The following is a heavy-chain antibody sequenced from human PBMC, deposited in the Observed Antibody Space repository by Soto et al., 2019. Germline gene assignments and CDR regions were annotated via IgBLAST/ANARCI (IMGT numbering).Heavy chain of an antibody. CDR3: ARDDVLLWFGEGTGAFDI. V-gene: IGHV4-30-4*01. CDR2: IYYSGST. Sequence: QVQLQESGPGLVKPSQTLSLTCTVSGGSISSGDYYWSWIRQPPGKGLEWIGYIYYSGSTYYNPSLKSRVTISVDTSKNQFSLKLSSVTAADTAVYYCARDDVLLWFGEGTGAFDIWGQGTMVTVSS. CDR1: GGSISSGDYY. J-gene: IGHJ3*02. D-gene: IGHD3-10*01.